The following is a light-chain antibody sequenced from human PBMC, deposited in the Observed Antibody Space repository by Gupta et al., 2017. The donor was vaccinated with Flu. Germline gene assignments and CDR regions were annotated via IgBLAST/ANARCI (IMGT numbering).Light chain of an antibody. Sequence: QSALTPPASVSGSPGQSISISCTGTSSDIGSYNYVYWYQQHPGHPPKRRMYDVSNRPAGLATRFSGSKAGNTTSLTISGLQAEDDADYYFCSVRSPSTLVFGTGTKVTFL. CDR2: DVS. V-gene: IGLV2-14*03. CDR3: CSVRSPSTLV. CDR1: SSDIGSYNY. J-gene: IGLJ1*01.